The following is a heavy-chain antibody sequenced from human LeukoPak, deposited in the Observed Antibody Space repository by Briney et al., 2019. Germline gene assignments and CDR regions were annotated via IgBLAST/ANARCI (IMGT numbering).Heavy chain of an antibody. Sequence: SETLPLTCAVYGGSFSGYYWSWIRQPPGKGLEWIGEINHSGSTNYNPSLKSRVTISVDTSKNQFSLKLSSVTAADTAVYYCASWGRWASIVPHWFDPWGQGTLVTVSS. CDR3: ASWGRWASIVPHWFDP. CDR2: INHSGST. J-gene: IGHJ5*02. CDR1: GGSFSGYY. D-gene: IGHD3-16*01. V-gene: IGHV4-34*01.